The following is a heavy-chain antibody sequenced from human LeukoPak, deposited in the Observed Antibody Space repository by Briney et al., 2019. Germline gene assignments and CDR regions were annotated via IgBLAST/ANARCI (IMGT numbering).Heavy chain of an antibody. CDR3: ARRPPTYSSSWYFDY. J-gene: IGHJ4*02. CDR1: GYSFTSYW. D-gene: IGHD6-13*01. V-gene: IGHV5-51*01. CDR2: IYPGDSDT. Sequence: GESLKISCKGSGYSFTSYWIGWVRQMPGKGLEWMGIIYPGDSDTRYSPSFQGQVTISADKSISTAYLQWSSLKASDIAMYYCARRPPTYSSSWYFDYWGQGTLATVSS.